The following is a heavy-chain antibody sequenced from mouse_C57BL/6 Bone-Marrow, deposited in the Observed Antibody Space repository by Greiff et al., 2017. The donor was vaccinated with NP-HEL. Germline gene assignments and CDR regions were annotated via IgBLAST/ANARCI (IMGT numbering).Heavy chain of an antibody. CDR3: ASPVYVGSSWAWFAY. CDR1: GYTFTSYW. CDR2: IDPSDSYT. D-gene: IGHD1-1*01. Sequence: QVQLQQPGAELVKPGASVKLSCKASGYTFTSYWMQWVKQRPGQGLEWIGEIDPSDSYTNYNQKFKGKATLTVDTSSSTAYMQLSSLTSEDSAVYYCASPVYVGSSWAWFAYWGQGTLVTVSA. J-gene: IGHJ3*01. V-gene: IGHV1-50*01.